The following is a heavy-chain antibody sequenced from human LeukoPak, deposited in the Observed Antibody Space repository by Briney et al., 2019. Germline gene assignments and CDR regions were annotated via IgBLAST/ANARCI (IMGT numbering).Heavy chain of an antibody. J-gene: IGHJ6*03. CDR3: ARRAYYYYYMDV. V-gene: IGHV1-18*01. CDR2: ISTYNANT. Sequence: ASVKVSCKASGYTYTSYAITGVRQARGQGLEGMGWISTYNANTNDAQKLQGRVIMTTDTSTSTAYMELRRLRSDDTAVYYCARRAYYYYYMDVWGKGTTVTVSS. CDR1: GYTYTSYA.